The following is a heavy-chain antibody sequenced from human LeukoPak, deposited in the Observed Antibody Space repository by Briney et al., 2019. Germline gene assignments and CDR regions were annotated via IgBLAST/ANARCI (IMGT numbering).Heavy chain of an antibody. CDR2: ISYDGSNK. V-gene: IGHV3-30-3*01. CDR1: GFTFSSYA. CDR3: ARGGWLLRNDAFDI. Sequence: GGSLRLSCAASGFTFSSYAMHWVRQAPGKGLEWVAVISYDGSNKYYADSVKGRFTISRDNSKNTLYLQMNSLRAEDTAVYYCARGGWLLRNDAFDIWGQGTMVTVSS. D-gene: IGHD2-21*01. J-gene: IGHJ3*02.